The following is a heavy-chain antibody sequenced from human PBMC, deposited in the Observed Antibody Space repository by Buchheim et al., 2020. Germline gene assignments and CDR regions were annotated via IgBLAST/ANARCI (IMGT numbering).Heavy chain of an antibody. CDR2: TTNSGSP. D-gene: IGHD2-21*02. Sequence: LQEPAQELVKPSQTWSLTCTASGGSTSSGGYYWSWIRHNPGKAWKGFGNTTNSGSPTYTPSFKSRVTISVDTSKNKSSLKLSSVTAADTAVYYCARDARVVTAIHNWFDPWGQGTL. CDR1: GGSTSSGGYY. V-gene: IGHV4-31*03. J-gene: IGHJ5*02. CDR3: ARDARVVTAIHNWFDP.